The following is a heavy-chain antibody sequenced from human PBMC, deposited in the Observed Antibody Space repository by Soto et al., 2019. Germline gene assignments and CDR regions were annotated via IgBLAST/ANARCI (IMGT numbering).Heavy chain of an antibody. V-gene: IGHV6-1*01. J-gene: IGHJ4*02. CDR1: GDSVSSNSAA. Sequence: PSQTLSLTCAISGDSVSSNSAAWNWIRQSPSRGLEWLGRTYYRSKWYNDYAVSVKSRITINPDTSKNQFSLQLNSVTPEDTAVYYCARGFTYYYDSSGYYYFDYWGQGTLVTVSS. CDR3: ARGFTYYYDSSGYYYFDY. D-gene: IGHD3-22*01. CDR2: TYYRSKWYN.